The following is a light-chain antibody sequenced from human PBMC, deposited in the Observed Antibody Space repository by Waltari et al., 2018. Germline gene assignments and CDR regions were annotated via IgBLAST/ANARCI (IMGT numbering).Light chain of an antibody. CDR3: LIWHSSAYV. Sequence: QAVLTQPSSPSASPGASARLTCPLRIDLNVPNSRLYWSQQKPGTPPQYPLNYKSDSDKHETQLGSGLPSRFSGSKDASANAGILLISGLQSEDEADYYCLIWHSSAYVFGTGTKVTVL. J-gene: IGLJ1*01. CDR1: IDLNVPNSR. CDR2: YKSDSDKHET. V-gene: IGLV5-45*03.